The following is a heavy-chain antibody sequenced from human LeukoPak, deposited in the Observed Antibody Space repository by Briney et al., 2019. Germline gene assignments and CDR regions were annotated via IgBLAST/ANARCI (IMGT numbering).Heavy chain of an antibody. Sequence: PSETLSLTCTVSGGSISSSSYYWGWIRQPPGKGLEWIGSIYYSGGTYYNPSLKSRVTISVDTSKNQFSLKLSSVTASDTPVYYLARQAYGDENRAQQPLDYGGQGTLVTVSS. CDR1: GGSISSSSYY. V-gene: IGHV4-39*01. CDR2: IYYSGGT. D-gene: IGHD4-17*01. J-gene: IGHJ4*02. CDR3: ARQAYGDENRAQQPLDY.